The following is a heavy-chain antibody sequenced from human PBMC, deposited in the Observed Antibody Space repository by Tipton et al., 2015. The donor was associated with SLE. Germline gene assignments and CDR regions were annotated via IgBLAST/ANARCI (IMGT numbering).Heavy chain of an antibody. CDR2: IYYSGST. CDR3: ARRRECGSCPEAYAYYYGMDV. V-gene: IGHV4-59*12. J-gene: IGHJ6*02. D-gene: IGHD2-2*01. CDR1: GVSISTYY. Sequence: TLSLTCTVSGVSISTYYWSWVRQPPGKGLEWIGYIYYSGSTNHNPSLKSRVTMSVDTSKNQFSLKLSSVTAADTAVYYCARRRECGSCPEAYAYYYGMDVWGQGTTVTVSS.